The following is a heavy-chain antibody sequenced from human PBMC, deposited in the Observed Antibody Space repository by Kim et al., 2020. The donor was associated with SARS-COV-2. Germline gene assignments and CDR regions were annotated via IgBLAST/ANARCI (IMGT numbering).Heavy chain of an antibody. V-gene: IGHV3-11*06. Sequence: KGRFTIPRDNAKNSLYLQMNSLRAEDTAVYYCARGGGYYDFWSGYYPFDYWGQGTLVTVSS. D-gene: IGHD3-3*01. CDR3: ARGGGYYDFWSGYYPFDY. J-gene: IGHJ4*02.